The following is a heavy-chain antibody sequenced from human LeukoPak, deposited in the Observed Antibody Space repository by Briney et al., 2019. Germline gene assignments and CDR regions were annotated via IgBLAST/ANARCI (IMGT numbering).Heavy chain of an antibody. J-gene: IGHJ4*02. CDR2: IKQDGSEK. CDR3: ARSSGYCSGGSCYRDY. D-gene: IGHD2-15*01. CDR1: GFTLSTYW. V-gene: IGHV3-7*05. Sequence: GGSLRLSCAASGFTLSTYWMRWVRHAPGGGRGWVVNIKQDGSEKYYVDSVKGRFTISRDNAKNSLYLQMNSLRAEDTAVYYCARSSGYCSGGSCYRDYWGQGTLVTVSS.